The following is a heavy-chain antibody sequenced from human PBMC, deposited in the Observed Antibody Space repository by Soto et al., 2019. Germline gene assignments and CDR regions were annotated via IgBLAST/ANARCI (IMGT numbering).Heavy chain of an antibody. CDR2: IIPILGIA. CDR1: GGTFSSYT. D-gene: IGHD2-2*01. Sequence: QVQLVQSGAEVKKPGSSVKVSCKASGGTFSSYTISWVRQAPGQGLEWMGRIIPILGIANYAQKLQGRVTIPADKSTSTAYMELSSLRSEDAAVYYCAMEYCSSTSCSRDYWGQGTLVTVSS. V-gene: IGHV1-69*02. J-gene: IGHJ4*02. CDR3: AMEYCSSTSCSRDY.